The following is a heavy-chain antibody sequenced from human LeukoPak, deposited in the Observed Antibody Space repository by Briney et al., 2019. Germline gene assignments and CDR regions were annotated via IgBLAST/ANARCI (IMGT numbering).Heavy chain of an antibody. Sequence: GESLKISCKGSGYSFTSYWISWVRQMPGKGLEWMGRIDPSDSYTNYSSSFQGHVTISADKSITTAYLQWRSLKASDTAMFYCATSVGAEYFQHWGQGTLVTVSS. V-gene: IGHV5-10-1*01. J-gene: IGHJ1*01. CDR2: IDPSDSYT. CDR3: ATSVGAEYFQH. CDR1: GYSFTSYW.